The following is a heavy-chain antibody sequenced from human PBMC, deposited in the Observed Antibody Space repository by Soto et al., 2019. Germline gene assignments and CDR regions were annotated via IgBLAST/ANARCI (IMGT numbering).Heavy chain of an antibody. CDR2: INHSGST. D-gene: IGHD6-19*01. J-gene: IGHJ5*02. V-gene: IGHV4-34*01. CDR1: GGSFSGYY. Sequence: LSLTCAVYGGSFSGYYWSWIRQPPGKGLEWIGEINHSGSTNYNPPLKSRVTISVDTSKNQFSLKLSYVTAADTAVYYCAGGLSSSAVAGLGNWFDPWGQGTLVTVSS. CDR3: AGGLSSSAVAGLGNWFDP.